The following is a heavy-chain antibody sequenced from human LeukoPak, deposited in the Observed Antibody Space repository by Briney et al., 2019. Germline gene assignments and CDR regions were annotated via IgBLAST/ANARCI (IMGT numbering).Heavy chain of an antibody. CDR3: ARQASGGWYYDY. CDR1: GYTFTDYY. D-gene: IGHD6-19*01. J-gene: IGHJ4*02. V-gene: IGHV1-2*02. Sequence: ASVKVSYKASGYTFTDYYMHWVRPAPGQGLEWMGWINPNSGGAHYAQKFQGRVSMTRDTSISTIYMELSRLTSGDTAVYYCARQASGGWYYDYWGQGTLVTVSS. CDR2: INPNSGGA.